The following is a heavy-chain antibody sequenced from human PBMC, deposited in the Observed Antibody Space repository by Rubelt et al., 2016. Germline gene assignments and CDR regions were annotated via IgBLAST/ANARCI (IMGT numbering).Heavy chain of an antibody. Sequence: QVQLVQSGAEVKKPGASVKVSCKASGYTFTSYGISWVRQAPGQGLEWMGWISAYNGNTNYAQKLQGRGTMTTDTSTRTAYMELRSLRSDDTAVYDCARDPLPVRGVIMTPTHWGQGTLVTVSS. CDR3: ARDPLPVRGVIMTPTH. J-gene: IGHJ4*02. V-gene: IGHV1-18*01. CDR1: GYTFTSYG. CDR2: ISAYNGNT. D-gene: IGHD3-10*01.